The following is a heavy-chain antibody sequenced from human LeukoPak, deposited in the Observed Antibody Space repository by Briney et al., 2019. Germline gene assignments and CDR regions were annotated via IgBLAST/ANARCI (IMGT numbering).Heavy chain of an antibody. V-gene: IGHV1-69*13. CDR2: IIPIFGTA. CDR1: GGTFSSYA. J-gene: IGHJ6*02. CDR3: ASCIVVVHSEYYYYGMDV. Sequence: APAKVSCKASGGTFSSYAISWVRQARGQGLEWMGGIIPIFGTANYAQKFQGRVTITADESTSTAYMELSSLRSEDTAVYYCASCIVVVHSEYYYYGMDVWGQGTTVTVSS. D-gene: IGHD2-15*01.